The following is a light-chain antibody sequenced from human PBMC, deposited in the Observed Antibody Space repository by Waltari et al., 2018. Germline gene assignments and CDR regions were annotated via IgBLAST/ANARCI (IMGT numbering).Light chain of an antibody. CDR2: EVK. CDR1: SSDVGTYNS. J-gene: IGLJ1*01. CDR3: SSYTGWIYV. Sequence: QSALTQPASVSGSPGQSITISCTGTSSDVGTYNSVSWYQQHPGKGPKLIFYEVKKRSPGVSNRVSGSKSGNTASLTISGLQTEDEADYYCSSYTGWIYVFGSGTKVTVL. V-gene: IGLV2-14*02.